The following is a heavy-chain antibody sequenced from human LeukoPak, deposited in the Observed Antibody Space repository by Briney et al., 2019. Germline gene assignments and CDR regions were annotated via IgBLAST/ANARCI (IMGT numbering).Heavy chain of an antibody. V-gene: IGHV4-59*01. CDR1: GSSISSYY. Sequence: SETLSLTCTVSGSSISSYYWSWIRQPPGKGLEWMGYIYYGGYTNYNPSLKSRVTISIDTSKNQFSLKLSSVTAADTAVYYCARDWGPCSGLGMDVWGQGTTVTVSS. CDR2: IYYGGYT. D-gene: IGHD2-15*01. CDR3: ARDWGPCSGLGMDV. J-gene: IGHJ6*02.